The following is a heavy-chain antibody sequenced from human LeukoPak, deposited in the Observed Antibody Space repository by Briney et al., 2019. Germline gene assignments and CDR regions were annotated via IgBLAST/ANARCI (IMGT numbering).Heavy chain of an antibody. D-gene: IGHD3-9*01. Sequence: GGSLRLSCAASGFTFSSYAMHWVRQAPGKGLEWVSYVTGSGDIASYADSVRGRFTISRDNAKNTLYLQMNTLRVEDTAVYYCTRDLMDYDVSTGLHHYYMDVWGQGTTVTVSS. V-gene: IGHV3-48*04. J-gene: IGHJ6*02. CDR2: VTGSGDIA. CDR1: GFTFSSYA. CDR3: TRDLMDYDVSTGLHHYYMDV.